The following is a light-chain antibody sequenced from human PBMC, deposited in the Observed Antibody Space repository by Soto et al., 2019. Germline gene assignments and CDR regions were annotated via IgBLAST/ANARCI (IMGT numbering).Light chain of an antibody. Sequence: DIQLTQSPSFLSASVGDRVTIRCRASQGISTYLAWYQQKPGNAPKLLIHVASTLQRGVPSRFSGSGSGTEFTLTISSLQPEDFATYYCQQHNSYPRTFGPGTQLEIK. J-gene: IGKJ2*01. CDR2: VAS. CDR3: QQHNSYPRT. V-gene: IGKV1-9*01. CDR1: QGISTY.